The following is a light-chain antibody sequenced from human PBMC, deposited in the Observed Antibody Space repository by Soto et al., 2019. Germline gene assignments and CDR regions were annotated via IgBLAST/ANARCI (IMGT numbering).Light chain of an antibody. CDR3: QTWGTGIQV. V-gene: IGLV4-69*01. CDR1: SGHSSYA. CDR2: INSDGSH. Sequence: QLVLTQSPSASASLGASVKLTCTLSSGHSSYAIAWHQQQPEKGPRYLMKINSDGSHYKGDGIPDRFSGSSSGAERYLTISSLQSEDEADYHCQTWGTGIQVFGGGTKLTVL. J-gene: IGLJ2*01.